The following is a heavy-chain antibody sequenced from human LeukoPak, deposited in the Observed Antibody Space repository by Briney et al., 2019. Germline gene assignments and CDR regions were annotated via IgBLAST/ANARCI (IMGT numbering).Heavy chain of an antibody. CDR3: ARGRGYCTGASCDIDY. CDR1: GFTFNKWS. CDR2: IISRGDTT. Sequence: GGSLRLSCAASGFTFNKWSMNWVRQAPGKGLEWVSNIISRGDTTHYADSVKGRFTISRDNAKNWLFLQLNSLRAEDTAVYYRARGRGYCTGASCDIDYWGQGTLVTVSS. D-gene: IGHD2-8*02. J-gene: IGHJ4*02. V-gene: IGHV3-48*04.